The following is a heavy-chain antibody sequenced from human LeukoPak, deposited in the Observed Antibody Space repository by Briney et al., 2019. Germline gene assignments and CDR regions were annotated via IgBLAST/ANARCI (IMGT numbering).Heavy chain of an antibody. CDR2: ISWNSDTI. Sequence: PGGSLRLSCAASGFSLDAHAMHWVRQVPGKGLEWGSGISWNSDTIAYADSVKGRFTISRDNAQNSLYLQMNSLRAEDTALYYCAKDVSSYGLGSYSYFDYWGQGTLVTVSS. CDR3: AKDVSSYGLGSYSYFDY. D-gene: IGHD3-10*01. J-gene: IGHJ4*02. CDR1: GFSLDAHA. V-gene: IGHV3-9*01.